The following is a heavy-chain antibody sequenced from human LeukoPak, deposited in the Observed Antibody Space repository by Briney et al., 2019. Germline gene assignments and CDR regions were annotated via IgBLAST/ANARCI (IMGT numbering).Heavy chain of an antibody. CDR3: AKHLGSHSFLFYYMDV. CDR2: LSGSGTAT. V-gene: IGHV3-23*01. D-gene: IGHD2/OR15-2a*01. J-gene: IGHJ6*03. CDR1: GFTFSTYS. Sequence: GGSLRLSCAASGFTFSTYSMNWVRQAPGTGLEWVSTLSGSGTATYYADSVKGRFTTSRDNSKDTLYLQMDNLRADDTAVYYCAKHLGSHSFLFYYMDVWGTGTSVIVS.